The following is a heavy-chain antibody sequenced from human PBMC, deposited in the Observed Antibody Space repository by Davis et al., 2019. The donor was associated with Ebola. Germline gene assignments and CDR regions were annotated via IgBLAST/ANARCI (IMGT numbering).Heavy chain of an antibody. J-gene: IGHJ6*02. V-gene: IGHV4-30-4*01. Sequence: SETLSLTCTVSGGSISSSSYYWSWIRQPPGKGLEWIGYIYYSGSTYYNPSLKSRVTISVDTSKNQFSLKPSSVTAADTAVYYCARGPTIYGMDVWGQGTTVTVSS. CDR3: ARGPTIYGMDV. CDR1: GGSISSSSYY. CDR2: IYYSGST.